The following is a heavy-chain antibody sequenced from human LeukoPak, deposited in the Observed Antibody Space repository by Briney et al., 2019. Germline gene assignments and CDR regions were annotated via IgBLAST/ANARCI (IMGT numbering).Heavy chain of an antibody. CDR2: ISYDGSNK. Sequence: GGSLRLSCAASGFTVSDAWMTWVRQAPGKGLEWVAVISYDGSNKYYADSVKGRFTISRDNSKNTLYLQMNSLRAEDTAVYYCAKDRYDYIWGSYPMAPDYWGQGTLVTVSS. CDR3: AKDRYDYIWGSYPMAPDY. D-gene: IGHD3-16*02. J-gene: IGHJ4*02. CDR1: GFTVSDAW. V-gene: IGHV3-30*18.